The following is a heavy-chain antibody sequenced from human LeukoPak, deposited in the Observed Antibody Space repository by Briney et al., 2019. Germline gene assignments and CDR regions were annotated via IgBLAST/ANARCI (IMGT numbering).Heavy chain of an antibody. CDR3: ARGLQQADAFDI. CDR2: IFHSGTT. V-gene: IGHV4-4*02. Sequence: SGTLSLTCAVSGGSISNGYWWSWVRQPPGKGLEWIGEIFHSGTTNYNPSLKSRVTISVDTSKNQFSLKLSSVTAADTAVYYCARGLQQADAFDIWGQGTMVTVSS. CDR1: GGSISNGYW. J-gene: IGHJ3*02.